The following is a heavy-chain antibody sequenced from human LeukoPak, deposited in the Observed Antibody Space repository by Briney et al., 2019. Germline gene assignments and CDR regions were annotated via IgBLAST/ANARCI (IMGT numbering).Heavy chain of an antibody. CDR3: ARDLAMIVVAGGPNWFGP. Sequence: ASVKVSCKASGYTFTGYYMHSVRQAPGQGLEWMGWINPNSGGTNYAQKFQGRVTMTRHTSLSTGYMELRRLRSDDTAVYYCARDLAMIVVAGGPNWFGPWGQGTLVTVSS. D-gene: IGHD3-22*01. CDR2: INPNSGGT. J-gene: IGHJ5*02. V-gene: IGHV1-2*02. CDR1: GYTFTGYY.